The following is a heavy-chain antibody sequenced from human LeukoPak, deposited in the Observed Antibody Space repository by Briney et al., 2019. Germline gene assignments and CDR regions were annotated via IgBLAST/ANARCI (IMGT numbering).Heavy chain of an antibody. Sequence: GGSLRLSCAASGFTFSNYWMTWVRQAPGKGLEWVAHVNQDGSEERYMDSAKARFIISRDNAKNSLSLQMNSLRAEDTAVYYCVRDGGVSGYDLLDYWGQGTLVTVSS. V-gene: IGHV3-7*01. J-gene: IGHJ4*02. D-gene: IGHD5-12*01. CDR1: GFTFSNYW. CDR3: VRDGGVSGYDLLDY. CDR2: VNQDGSEE.